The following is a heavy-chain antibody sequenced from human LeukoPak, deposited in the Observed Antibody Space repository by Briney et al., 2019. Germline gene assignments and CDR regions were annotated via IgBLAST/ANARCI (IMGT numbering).Heavy chain of an antibody. J-gene: IGHJ6*02. D-gene: IGHD3-22*01. CDR1: GFTFSSYG. CDR3: AKDYYDSSGYGYYYYYYGMDV. CDR2: ISYDGSNK. V-gene: IGHV3-30*18. Sequence: GRSLRLSCAASGFTFSSYGMHWVRQAPGKGLEWVAVISYDGSNKYYADSVKGRFTISRDNSKNTLYLQMNSLRAEDTAVYYCAKDYYDSSGYGYYYYYYGMDVWGQGTTVTVPS.